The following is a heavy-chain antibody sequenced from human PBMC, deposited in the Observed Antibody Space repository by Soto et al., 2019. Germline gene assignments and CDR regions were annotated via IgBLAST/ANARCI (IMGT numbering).Heavy chain of an antibody. V-gene: IGHV4-39*01. CDR3: ATSNWFDP. CDR1: GGSISSRGYY. CDR2: IYYSGST. J-gene: IGHJ5*02. Sequence: QLQLQESGPGLVKPSETLSLTCTVSGGSISSRGYYWGWIRQPPGKGLEWIGTIYYSGSTYYNPALXXXVXXSVATSKNQSSLKLSSVTAADTAVYYCATSNWFDPWGQGTLVTVSS.